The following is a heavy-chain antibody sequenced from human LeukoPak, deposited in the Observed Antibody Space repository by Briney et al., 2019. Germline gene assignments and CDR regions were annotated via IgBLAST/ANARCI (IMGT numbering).Heavy chain of an antibody. J-gene: IGHJ4*02. CDR1: GGTFSSYA. D-gene: IGHD1-26*01. CDR2: IIPVLGIA. CDR3: ARRVGPYPGGMAMSD. V-gene: IGHV1-69*04. Sequence: SVKVSCKASGGTFSSYAISWVRQAPGQGLEWMGRIIPVLGIANYAQKFQGRVTITADKSTSTAYMELSSLRSEDTAVYYCARRVGPYPGGMAMSDWGQGTLVTVSS.